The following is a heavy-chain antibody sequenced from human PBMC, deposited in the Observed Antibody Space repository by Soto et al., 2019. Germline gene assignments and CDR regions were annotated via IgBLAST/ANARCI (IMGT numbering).Heavy chain of an antibody. V-gene: IGHV1-69*13. J-gene: IGHJ6*02. CDR3: AVAAVREILTEQSSGMAV. D-gene: IGHD3-10*01. Sequence: ASVKVSCKASGCTLSDYAVSWVRQARGQGLEWMGGIMPTVDSANYAQKFQGRLTITADESTSTANMELSSLTSDDTAIYYCAVAAVREILTEQSSGMAVWGQGTTVTVSS. CDR2: IMPTVDSA. CDR1: GCTLSDYA.